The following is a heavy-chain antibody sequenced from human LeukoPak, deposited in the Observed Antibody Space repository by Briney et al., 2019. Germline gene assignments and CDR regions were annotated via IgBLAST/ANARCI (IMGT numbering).Heavy chain of an antibody. V-gene: IGHV1-2*02. J-gene: IGHJ4*02. CDR1: GYTFTGYY. Sequence: ASVKVSCKASGYTFTGYYMHWVRQAPGQGLEWMGWINPNSGGTNYAQKFQGRVTMTRDTSISTAYTELSRLRCDDTAVYYCAREVGATSLEYFDYWGQGTLVTVSS. D-gene: IGHD1-26*01. CDR2: INPNSGGT. CDR3: AREVGATSLEYFDY.